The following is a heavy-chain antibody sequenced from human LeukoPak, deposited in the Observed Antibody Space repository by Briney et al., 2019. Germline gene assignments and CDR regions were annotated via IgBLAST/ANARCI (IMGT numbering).Heavy chain of an antibody. J-gene: IGHJ4*02. CDR2: LYPGDSDT. V-gene: IGHV5-51*01. Sequence: GESLKISCKSSGYSFTSYWIAWVRQMPGKGLEWMGILYPGDSDTRYSPSFQGQVTISADRSITTAYLQWSSLKASNTAMYYCARHARYSSSWYEDYWGQGTLVTVSS. D-gene: IGHD6-13*01. CDR3: ARHARYSSSWYEDY. CDR1: GYSFTSYW.